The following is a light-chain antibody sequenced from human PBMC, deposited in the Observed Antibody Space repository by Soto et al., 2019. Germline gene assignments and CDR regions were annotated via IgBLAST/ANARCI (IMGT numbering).Light chain of an antibody. CDR2: GAS. Sequence: EIVLTQSPGTLSLSPGVRATLSCRTSQTISSRYLAWYQQRPGQAPRLLIYGASSRATGIPDRFSGSGSATDFTLTISRLEPEDFAVYYCQQYHISRTFGQGTKVDIK. V-gene: IGKV3-20*01. J-gene: IGKJ1*01. CDR3: QQYHISRT. CDR1: QTISSRY.